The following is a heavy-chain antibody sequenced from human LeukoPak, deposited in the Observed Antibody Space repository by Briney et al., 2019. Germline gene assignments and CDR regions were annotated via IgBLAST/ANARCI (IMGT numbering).Heavy chain of an antibody. CDR1: GGTFSSYA. CDR2: IIPIFGTA. Sequence: PWASVKVSCKASGGTFSSYAISWVRQAPGQGLEWMGGIIPIFGTANYAQKFQGRVTITTDESTSTAYMELSSLRSEDTAVYYCARVNWNLFDYWGQGTLVTVSS. V-gene: IGHV1-69*05. CDR3: ARVNWNLFDY. D-gene: IGHD1-20*01. J-gene: IGHJ4*02.